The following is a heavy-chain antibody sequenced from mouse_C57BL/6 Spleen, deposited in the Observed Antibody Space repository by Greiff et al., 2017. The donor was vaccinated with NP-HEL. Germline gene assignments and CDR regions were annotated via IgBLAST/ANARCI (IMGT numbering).Heavy chain of an antibody. J-gene: IGHJ4*01. CDR1: GYTFTSYW. CDR2: IDPSDSYT. D-gene: IGHD1-2*01. CDR3: ARGSTTARDAMDY. V-gene: IGHV1-69*01. Sequence: QVQLKQPGAELVMPGASVKLSCKASGYTFTSYWMHWVKQRPGQGLEWIGEIDPSDSYTNYNQKFKGKSTLTVDKSSSTAYMQLSSLTSEDSAVYYCARGSTTARDAMDYWGQGTSVTVSS.